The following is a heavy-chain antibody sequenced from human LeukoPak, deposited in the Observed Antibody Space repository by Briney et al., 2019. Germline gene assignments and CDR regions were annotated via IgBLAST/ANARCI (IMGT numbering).Heavy chain of an antibody. CDR3: ARDDRYTSWN. J-gene: IGHJ4*02. Sequence: GGSLRLSCAASGFTYSRYWMSWLRQGPGKGLDWVANIKQDGSEKYYVDSVKGRFTISRDNAENSLYLQMNSLRAEDTAVYYCARDDRYTSWNWGQGTLVTVSS. D-gene: IGHD5-18*01. V-gene: IGHV3-7*05. CDR1: GFTYSRYW. CDR2: IKQDGSEK.